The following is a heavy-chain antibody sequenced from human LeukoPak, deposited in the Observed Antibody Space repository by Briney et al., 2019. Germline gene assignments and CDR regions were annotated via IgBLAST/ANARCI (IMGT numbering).Heavy chain of an antibody. V-gene: IGHV4-38-2*02. CDR3: ARARDYDILLFDP. Sequence: NPSETLSLTCTVSGYSINSGYYWSWIRQPPGKRLEWIGSIYYSGSTYSNPTLKSRLTISVDTSKNQISLNLTSVTAADAAVYYCARARDYDILLFDPWGQGTLVTVSS. CDR1: GYSINSGYY. J-gene: IGHJ5*02. CDR2: IYYSGST. D-gene: IGHD3-9*01.